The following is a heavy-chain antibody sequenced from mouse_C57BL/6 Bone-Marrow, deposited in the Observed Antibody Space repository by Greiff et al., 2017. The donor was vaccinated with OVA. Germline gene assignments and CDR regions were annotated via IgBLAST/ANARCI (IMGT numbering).Heavy chain of an antibody. CDR2: IDPETGGT. CDR3: TRRCMYDDGSSYGGGLAMDY. D-gene: IGHD1-1*01. Sequence: LVESGAELVRPGASVTLSCKASGYTFTDYEMHWVKQTPVHGLEWIGAIDPETGGTAYNQKFKGKAILTADKSSSTAYMELRSLTSEDSAVYYCTRRCMYDDGSSYGGGLAMDYWGQGTSVTVSS. J-gene: IGHJ4*01. V-gene: IGHV1-15*01. CDR1: GYTFTDYE.